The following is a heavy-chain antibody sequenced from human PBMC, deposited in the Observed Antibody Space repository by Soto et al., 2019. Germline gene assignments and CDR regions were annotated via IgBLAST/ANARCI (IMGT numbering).Heavy chain of an antibody. J-gene: IGHJ4*02. CDR1: GYTFTSYS. D-gene: IGHD6-19*01. V-gene: IGHV1-18*01. Sequence: GASVKVSCKASGYTFTSYSISWVRQAPGQGLEWMGWISAYNGNTNYVQKLQGRVTMTTDTSTSTAYMELRSLRSDDTAVYYCARHGTSSGWFLLTGLFDYWGQGTLVTVSS. CDR2: ISAYNGNT. CDR3: ARHGTSSGWFLLTGLFDY.